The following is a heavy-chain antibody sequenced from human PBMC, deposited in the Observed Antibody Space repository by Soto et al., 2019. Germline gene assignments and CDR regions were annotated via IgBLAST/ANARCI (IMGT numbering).Heavy chain of an antibody. V-gene: IGHV1-69*13. CDR1: GGTFSSYA. D-gene: IGHD6-19*01. CDR3: ARVKYSSGWYWWYYFDY. J-gene: IGHJ4*02. Sequence: SVKVSCKASGGTFSSYAISWVRQAPGQGLEWMGGIIPIFGTANYAQKFQGRVTITADESTSTAYMELSSLRSEDTAVYYCARVKYSSGWYWWYYFDYWGQGTLVTVS. CDR2: IIPIFGTA.